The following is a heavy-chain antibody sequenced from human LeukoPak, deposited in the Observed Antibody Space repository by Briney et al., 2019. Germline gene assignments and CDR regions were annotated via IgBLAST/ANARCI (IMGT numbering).Heavy chain of an antibody. CDR2: IYPADFDT. J-gene: IGHJ3*02. CDR1: GYRFTGYW. Sequence: GEALKISCEGSGYRFTGYWIGWVRQVSGRGLEWMGIIYPADFDTRYSPSFQGLVTISADKSINTACLQWSSLKAPDSAIYYCARRPVLTGPSGAFDIWGQGTKVAVFS. CDR3: ARRPVLTGPSGAFDI. D-gene: IGHD6-19*01. V-gene: IGHV5-51*01.